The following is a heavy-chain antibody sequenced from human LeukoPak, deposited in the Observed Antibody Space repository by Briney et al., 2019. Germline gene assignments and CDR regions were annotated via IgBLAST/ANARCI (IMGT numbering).Heavy chain of an antibody. CDR1: GFTLSSYA. D-gene: IGHD2-8*01. J-gene: IGHJ4*02. CDR2: ISDTGNT. CDR3: ARGSCTNGVCYHFDY. Sequence: GGSLRLSCAASGFTLSSYAMSWVRQAPGKGLEWVSAISDTGNTYHADSVKGRFTISRDNAKNSLYLQMNSLRAEDTALYYCARGSCTNGVCYHFDYWGQGTLVTVSS. V-gene: IGHV3-23*01.